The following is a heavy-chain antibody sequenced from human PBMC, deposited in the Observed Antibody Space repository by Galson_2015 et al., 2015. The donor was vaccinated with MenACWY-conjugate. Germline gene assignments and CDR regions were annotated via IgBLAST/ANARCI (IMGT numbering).Heavy chain of an antibody. J-gene: IGHJ4*02. CDR3: AKDSYYDSSGYYIGRPGLDY. V-gene: IGHV3-30*02. Sequence: SLRLSCAASGFTFSSYGMHWVRQAPGKGLEWVAFIRYDGSNKYYADSVKGRFTISRDNSKNTLYLQMNSLRAEDTAVYYCAKDSYYDSSGYYIGRPGLDYWGQGTLVTVSS. D-gene: IGHD3-22*01. CDR2: IRYDGSNK. CDR1: GFTFSSYG.